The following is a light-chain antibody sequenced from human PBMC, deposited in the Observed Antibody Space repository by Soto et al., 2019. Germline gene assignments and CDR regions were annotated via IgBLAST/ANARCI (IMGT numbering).Light chain of an antibody. J-gene: IGKJ2*01. Sequence: EIVMTQSPATLSVSPGERATLSCRASQSVSSNLAWYQQKPGQAPRLLIYGASTRATGIPARCSGSGSGTEFTLTISSLQSEDFAVYYCQQYNNWPAMYTFGQGTKLEIK. CDR3: QQYNNWPAMYT. V-gene: IGKV3-15*01. CDR2: GAS. CDR1: QSVSSN.